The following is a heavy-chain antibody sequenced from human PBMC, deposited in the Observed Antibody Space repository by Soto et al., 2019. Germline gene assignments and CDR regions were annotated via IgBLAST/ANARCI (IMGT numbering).Heavy chain of an antibody. CDR3: ARDFDNWNAWGGAFDV. CDR2: IWYDETNK. J-gene: IGHJ3*01. V-gene: IGHV3-33*01. Sequence: GGSLRLSCAASGINLSSYNMHWVRQAPGKGLEWVAVIWYDETNKYYAESAKGRFTISRDISENTLYLQMSSLRAEDTAVYYCARDFDNWNAWGGAFDVWGQGTMVTVSS. CDR1: GINLSSYN. D-gene: IGHD1-1*01.